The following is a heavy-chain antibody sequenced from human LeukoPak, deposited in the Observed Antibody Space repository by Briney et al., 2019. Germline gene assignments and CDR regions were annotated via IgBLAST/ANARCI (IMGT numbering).Heavy chain of an antibody. CDR3: ARAYSSSRFLVYYYYGMDV. D-gene: IGHD6-13*01. CDR2: MNPKSGNT. J-gene: IGHJ6*02. CDR1: GYTFTSYD. Sequence: VASVKVSCKASGYTFTSYDINWVRQATGQGLEWMGWMNPKSGNTGYAQKFQGRVTMTRNTSISTAYMELSSLRSEDTAVYYCARAYSSSRFLVYYYYGMDVWGQGTTVTVSS. V-gene: IGHV1-8*01.